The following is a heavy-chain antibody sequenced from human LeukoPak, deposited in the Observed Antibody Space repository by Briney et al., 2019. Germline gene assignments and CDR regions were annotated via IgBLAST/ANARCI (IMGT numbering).Heavy chain of an antibody. CDR3: ARRRYSSGSRDYYYGMDV. D-gene: IGHD6-19*01. J-gene: IGHJ6*02. CDR1: GFTVSSNY. V-gene: IGHV3-53*01. Sequence: GGSLRLSCAASGFTVSSNYMSWVRQAPGKGLEWVSVIYSGGSTYYADSVKGRFTISRDNSRNTLYLQMNSLRAEDTAVYYCARRRYSSGSRDYYYGMDVWGQGTTVTVSS. CDR2: IYSGGST.